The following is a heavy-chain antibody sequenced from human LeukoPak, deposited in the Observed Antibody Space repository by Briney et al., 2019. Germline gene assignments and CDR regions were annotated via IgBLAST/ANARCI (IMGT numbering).Heavy chain of an antibody. D-gene: IGHD1-26*01. J-gene: IGHJ4*02. Sequence: GGSLRLSCAASGFTFSSYWMSWVRQAPGKGLEWVANIKQDGSEKYYVDSVKGRFTISRDNAKNSMYLQMNSLRVEDTAVYYCATGGNLVGAKGFDYWGQGTLVTVSA. CDR3: ATGGNLVGAKGFDY. CDR1: GFTFSSYW. CDR2: IKQDGSEK. V-gene: IGHV3-7*03.